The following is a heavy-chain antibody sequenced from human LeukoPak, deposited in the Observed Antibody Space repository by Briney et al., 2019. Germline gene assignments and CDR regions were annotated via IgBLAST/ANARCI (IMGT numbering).Heavy chain of an antibody. CDR1: GFTFSSYS. V-gene: IGHV3-21*01. Sequence: GGSLRLSCAASGFTFSSYSMNWVRQAPGKGLEWVSSISSSSSYIYYADSVKGRFTISRDNAKNSLYLQMNSLRAEDTAVYYCARGAGYYDFWSGSYLPPFDYWGQGTLVTVSS. J-gene: IGHJ4*02. D-gene: IGHD3-3*01. CDR2: ISSSSSYI. CDR3: ARGAGYYDFWSGSYLPPFDY.